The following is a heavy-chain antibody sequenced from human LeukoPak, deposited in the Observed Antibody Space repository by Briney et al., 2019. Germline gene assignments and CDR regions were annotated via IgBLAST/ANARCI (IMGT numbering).Heavy chain of an antibody. CDR3: ARDPTQYLRYGYFDY. V-gene: IGHV3-9*01. Sequence: PGRSLRLSCAASGFTFDDYAMHWVRQAPGKGLEWVSGISWNSGSIGYADSVKGRFTISRDNAKNSLYLQMNSLRAEDTAIYYCARDPTQYLRYGYFDYWGPGILVTVSS. CDR2: ISWNSGSI. CDR1: GFTFDDYA. J-gene: IGHJ4*02. D-gene: IGHD4-11*01.